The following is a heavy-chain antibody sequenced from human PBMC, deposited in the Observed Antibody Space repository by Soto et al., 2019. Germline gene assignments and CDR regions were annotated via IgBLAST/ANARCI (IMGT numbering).Heavy chain of an antibody. J-gene: IGHJ4*02. CDR2: IYYSGST. V-gene: IGHV4-31*01. CDR3: ARSSSSGWLH. D-gene: IGHD6-19*01. CDR1: GGSISSGGYY. Sequence: QVQLQESGPGLVKPSQTLSLTCTVSGGSISSGGYYWSWIRQHPGKGLEWIGYIYYSGSTYYNPSLKSQVTISVDTSKTPLSLKLSSVTAADTAVYYCARSSSSGWLHWGQGTLVTVSS.